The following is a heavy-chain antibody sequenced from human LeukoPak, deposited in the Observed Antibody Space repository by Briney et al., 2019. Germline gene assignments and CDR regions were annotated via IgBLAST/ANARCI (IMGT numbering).Heavy chain of an antibody. CDR1: GFTFSDYY. D-gene: IGHD6-6*01. CDR2: ISSSGSTI. Sequence: GGSLRLSCAASGFTFSDYYMSWICQAPGKGLEWVSYISSSGSTIYYADSVKGRFTISRDNAKNSLYLQMDSLRAEDTAVYYCARECIAARLYPFDYWGQGTLVTVSS. J-gene: IGHJ4*02. V-gene: IGHV3-11*01. CDR3: ARECIAARLYPFDY.